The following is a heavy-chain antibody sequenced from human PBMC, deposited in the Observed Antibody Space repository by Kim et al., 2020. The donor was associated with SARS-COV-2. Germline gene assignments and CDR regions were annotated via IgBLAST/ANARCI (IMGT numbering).Heavy chain of an antibody. CDR3: ARGITPFLFDY. J-gene: IGHJ4*02. D-gene: IGHD3-10*01. Sequence: GGSLRLSCAASGFTFSGYWMSWVRQAPGKGLEWVANIKQDGSEKYYVDSVKGRFTISRDNAKNSLYLQMNSLRAEDTAVYYCARGITPFLFDYWGQGTLV. CDR1: GFTFSGYW. CDR2: IKQDGSEK. V-gene: IGHV3-7*03.